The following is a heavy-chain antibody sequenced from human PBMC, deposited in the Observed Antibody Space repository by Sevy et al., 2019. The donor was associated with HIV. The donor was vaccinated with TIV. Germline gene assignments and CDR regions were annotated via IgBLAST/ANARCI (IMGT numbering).Heavy chain of an antibody. D-gene: IGHD2-2*01. Sequence: GGSLRLSCAASGFTFSSYSMNWVRQAPGKGLEWVSSISSSSSYIYYADSVKGRFTISRDNAKNSLYLQMNSLGAEDTAVYYCARDSEYQLLWGFDYWGQGTLVTVSS. CDR1: GFTFSSYS. CDR3: ARDSEYQLLWGFDY. CDR2: ISSSSSYI. V-gene: IGHV3-21*01. J-gene: IGHJ4*02.